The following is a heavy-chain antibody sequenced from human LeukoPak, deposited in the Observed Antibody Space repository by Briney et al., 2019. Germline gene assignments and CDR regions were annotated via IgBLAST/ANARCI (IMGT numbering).Heavy chain of an antibody. CDR3: ARSIVVPSSNWFDP. CDR1: GGSISSYY. Sequence: SETLSLTCTVSGGSISSYYWSWIRQPPGKGLEWIGYIYYSGSTNYNPSLKSCVTISVVTSKNQLSLKLSSVTAADTAVYYCARSIVVPSSNWFDPWGQGTLVTVSS. J-gene: IGHJ5*02. D-gene: IGHD2-2*01. CDR2: IYYSGST. V-gene: IGHV4-59*01.